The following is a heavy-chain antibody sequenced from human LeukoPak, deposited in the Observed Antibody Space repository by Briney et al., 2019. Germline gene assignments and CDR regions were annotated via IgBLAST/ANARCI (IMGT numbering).Heavy chain of an antibody. CDR1: GFTVSNNY. CDR3: ARDQLIAVAGRSHYYYYGMDV. Sequence: GGSLRLSCAASGFTVSNNYMNWVRQAPGKGLEWVSYISSSSSTIYYADSVKGRFTISGDNAKNSLYLQMNSLRAEDTAVYYCARDQLIAVAGRSHYYYYGMDVWGQGTTVTVSS. V-gene: IGHV3-48*04. D-gene: IGHD6-19*01. J-gene: IGHJ6*02. CDR2: ISSSSSTI.